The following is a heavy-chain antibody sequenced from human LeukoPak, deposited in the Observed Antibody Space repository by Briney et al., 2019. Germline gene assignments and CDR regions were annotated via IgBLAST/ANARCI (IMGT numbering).Heavy chain of an antibody. CDR2: IKSKTDGGTT. CDR3: TTDTSSSWYQYFQH. CDR1: GFTFSNAW. V-gene: IGHV3-15*01. J-gene: IGHJ1*01. Sequence: TGGSLRLSCAASGFTFSNAWMSWVRQAPGKGLEWAGRIKSKTDGGTTDYAAPVKGRFTISRDDSKNTLYLQMNSLKTEDTAVYYCTTDTSSSWYQYFQHWGQGTLVTVSS. D-gene: IGHD6-13*01.